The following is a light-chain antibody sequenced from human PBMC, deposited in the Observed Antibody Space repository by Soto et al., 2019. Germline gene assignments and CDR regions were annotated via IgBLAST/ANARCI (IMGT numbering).Light chain of an antibody. Sequence: EIVLTQSPDPLSLSPGERATLSCRASQSVSSSSLAWYQQKPGQAPRLLTYAASSRATGIPDRFSGSGSGTDFTLTISRLEPEDVAVYYCQQYGSSPPYTFGQGTKLEIK. V-gene: IGKV3-20*01. CDR1: QSVSSSS. CDR2: AAS. J-gene: IGKJ2*01. CDR3: QQYGSSPPYT.